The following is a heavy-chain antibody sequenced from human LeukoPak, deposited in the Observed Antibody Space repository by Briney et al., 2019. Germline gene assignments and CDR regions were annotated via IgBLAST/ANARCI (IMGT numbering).Heavy chain of an antibody. CDR3: AKGPNFWLTPIAFDI. D-gene: IGHD3-3*01. J-gene: IGHJ3*02. CDR1: GFTFSTYA. V-gene: IGHV3-23*01. Sequence: GGSLRLSCAASGFTFSTYAVSWVRQAPGKGLEWVSGISGSGGSTYCAGSVKGRFTISRDNSQNTLYLQMNSLRAEDTAVYYCAKGPNFWLTPIAFDIWGQGTKVTVSS. CDR2: ISGSGGST.